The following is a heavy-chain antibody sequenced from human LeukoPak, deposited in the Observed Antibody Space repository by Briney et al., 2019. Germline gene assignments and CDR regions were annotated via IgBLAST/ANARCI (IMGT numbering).Heavy chain of an antibody. Sequence: PGGSLRLSCAAPGFTFDDCAMHWVRQAPGKGLEWVSGISWNSGSIGYADSVKGRFTISRDNAKNSLYLQMNSLRAEDTALYYCAKDTGPSNDYPDYWGQGTLVTVSS. CDR1: GFTFDDCA. CDR2: ISWNSGSI. J-gene: IGHJ4*02. V-gene: IGHV3-9*01. CDR3: AKDTGPSNDYPDY.